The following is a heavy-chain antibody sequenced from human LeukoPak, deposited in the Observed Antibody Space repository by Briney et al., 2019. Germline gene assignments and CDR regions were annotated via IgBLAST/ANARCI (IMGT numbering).Heavy chain of an antibody. V-gene: IGHV1-18*01. J-gene: IGHJ6*03. CDR2: ISGYNGNT. CDR1: GYTFTSYG. Sequence: ASVKVSCKASGYTFTSYGISWVRQAPGQGLEWMGWISGYNGNTDYAQNLQGRVTMTTDTSTSTAYMELRSLRSEDTAVYYCASRRAVDTAMVDYYYYYMDVWGKGTTVTVSS. D-gene: IGHD5-18*01. CDR3: ASRRAVDTAMVDYYYYYMDV.